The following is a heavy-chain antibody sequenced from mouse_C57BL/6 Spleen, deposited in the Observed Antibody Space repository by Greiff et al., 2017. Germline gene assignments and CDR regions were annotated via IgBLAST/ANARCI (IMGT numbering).Heavy chain of an antibody. V-gene: IGHV1-42*01. D-gene: IGHD2-4*01. Sequence: VQLQQSGPELVKPGASVKISCKASGYSFTGYYMNWVKQSPEKSLEWIGEINPSTGGTTYTQKFKAKATLTVDKSSSTAYMQLKSLTSEYSAVYYCARGGYYDYPLAYWGQGTLVTVSA. CDR2: INPSTGGT. J-gene: IGHJ3*01. CDR3: ARGGYYDYPLAY. CDR1: GYSFTGYY.